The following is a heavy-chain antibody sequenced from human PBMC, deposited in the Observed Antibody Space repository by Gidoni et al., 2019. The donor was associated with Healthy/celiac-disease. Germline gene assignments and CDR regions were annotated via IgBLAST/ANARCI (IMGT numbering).Heavy chain of an antibody. Sequence: EWVSVIYSGGSTYYADSVKGRFTISRDNSKNTLYLQMNSLRAEDTAVYYCARDSGYDSSGYYRPALWYYGMDVWGQGTTVTVSS. CDR2: IYSGGST. V-gene: IGHV3-53*01. CDR3: ARDSGYDSSGYYRPALWYYGMDV. D-gene: IGHD3-22*01. J-gene: IGHJ6*02.